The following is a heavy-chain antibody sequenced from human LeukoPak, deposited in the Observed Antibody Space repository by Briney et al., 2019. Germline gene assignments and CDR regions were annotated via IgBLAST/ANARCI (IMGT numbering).Heavy chain of an antibody. CDR1: GGSISSGDYY. CDR3: ARDRQYCCGGSCYPEWFDP. Sequence: SQTLSLTCTVSGGSISSGDYYWSWIRQPPGKGLEWIGYIYYSGSTYYNPSLKSRVTISVDTSKNQFSLKLSSVTAADTAVYYCARDRQYCCGGSCYPEWFDPWGQGTLVTVSS. CDR2: IYYSGST. J-gene: IGHJ5*02. D-gene: IGHD2-15*01. V-gene: IGHV4-30-4*01.